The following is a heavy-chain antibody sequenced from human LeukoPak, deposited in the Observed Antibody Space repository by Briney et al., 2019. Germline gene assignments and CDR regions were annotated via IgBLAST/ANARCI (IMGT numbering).Heavy chain of an antibody. V-gene: IGHV3-74*01. J-gene: IGHJ4*01. CDR1: GFTTSGFW. CDR2: MNSAGTTI. CDR3: IREVQVRASASLGL. D-gene: IGHD1-1*01. Sequence: GGSLRLSCAASGFTTSGFWMHWVRQVPGEGLVWVARMNSAGTTINYADSVKGRFTISRDNVRNTLHLQMNNLSLEDTAVYFCIREVQVRASASLGLWGRGTLVTVS.